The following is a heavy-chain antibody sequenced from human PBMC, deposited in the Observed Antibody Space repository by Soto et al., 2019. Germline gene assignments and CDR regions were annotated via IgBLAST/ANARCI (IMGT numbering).Heavy chain of an antibody. J-gene: IGHJ4*02. V-gene: IGHV4-39*01. CDR3: ARHSALWGLELREGFYY. CDR1: GGSISRSSYY. Sequence: SETLSLTCTVSGGSISRSSYYWGWIRQPPGKGLEWIGSIYYSGSTYYNPSLKSRVTISVDTSKNQFSLKLSSVTAADTAVYYCARHSALWGLELREGFYYWGQGTLVTVSS. D-gene: IGHD1-7*01. CDR2: IYYSGST.